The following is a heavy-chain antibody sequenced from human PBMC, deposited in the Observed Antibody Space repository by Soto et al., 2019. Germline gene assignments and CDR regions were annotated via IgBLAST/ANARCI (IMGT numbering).Heavy chain of an antibody. CDR1: GGSISSSSYY. V-gene: IGHV4-39*01. CDR2: IYYSGST. D-gene: IGHD4-17*01. Sequence: SETLSLTCTVSGGSISSSSYYWGWIRQPPGKGLEWIGSIYYSGSTYYNPSLRSRVTISVDTSKNQFSLKLSSVTAADTAVYYCARHRAVTTTIGYYGMDVWGQGTTVTVSS. J-gene: IGHJ6*02. CDR3: ARHRAVTTTIGYYGMDV.